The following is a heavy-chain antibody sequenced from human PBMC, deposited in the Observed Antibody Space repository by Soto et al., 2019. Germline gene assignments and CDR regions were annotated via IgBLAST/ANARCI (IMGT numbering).Heavy chain of an antibody. CDR1: GFTFSSYS. Sequence: GGSLRLSCAASGFTFSSYSMNWVRQAPGKGLEWVSYIGRSSSTIYYANSVKGRFTISRDNAKNSLYLQMNSLRDEDTAVYYCARGGYSSSWYFYYCMDVWGQGTTVTVSS. V-gene: IGHV3-48*02. CDR2: IGRSSSTI. J-gene: IGHJ6*02. D-gene: IGHD6-13*01. CDR3: ARGGYSSSWYFYYCMDV.